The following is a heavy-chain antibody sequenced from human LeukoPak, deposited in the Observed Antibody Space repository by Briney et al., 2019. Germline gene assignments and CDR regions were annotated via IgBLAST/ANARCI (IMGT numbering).Heavy chain of an antibody. Sequence: PGGSLRLSCAASGFTFSRCDMHWVRQAPGKGLEWVSYISSSGSTIYYADSVKGRFTISRDNAKNSLYLQMNSLRAEDTAVYYCAELGITMIGGVWGKGTTVTISS. J-gene: IGHJ6*04. D-gene: IGHD3-10*02. CDR3: AELGITMIGGV. V-gene: IGHV3-48*03. CDR2: ISSSGSTI. CDR1: GFTFSRCD.